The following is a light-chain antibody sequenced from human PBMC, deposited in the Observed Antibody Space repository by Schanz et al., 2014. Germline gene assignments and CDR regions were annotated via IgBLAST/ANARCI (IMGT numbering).Light chain of an antibody. CDR1: SSDVGGYKY. J-gene: IGLJ3*02. V-gene: IGLV2-8*01. CDR2: DVS. Sequence: QSALTQPASVSGSPGQSITISCTGTSSDVGGYKYVYWYQQHPGKAPKLMIYDVSDRPSGVPDRFSGFKSDNTASLTVSGLQAEDEADYYCSSYAGSINWVFGGGTKLTVL. CDR3: SSYAGSINWV.